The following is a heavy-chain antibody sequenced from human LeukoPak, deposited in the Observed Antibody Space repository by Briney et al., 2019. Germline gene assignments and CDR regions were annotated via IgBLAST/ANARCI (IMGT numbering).Heavy chain of an antibody. V-gene: IGHV3-30*02. CDR2: IRYDGSYK. D-gene: IGHD6-19*01. CDR3: AKSSSGWFWEFDY. J-gene: IGHJ4*02. CDR1: GLTFSSYG. Sequence: PGGSLRLSCAASGLTFSSYGMHWVRQAPGKGLGWVAFIRYDGSYKYYADSVKGRFTISRDNSKNTLYLQMNSLRAVDTAVYYCAKSSSGWFWEFDYRGQGSLVTVSS.